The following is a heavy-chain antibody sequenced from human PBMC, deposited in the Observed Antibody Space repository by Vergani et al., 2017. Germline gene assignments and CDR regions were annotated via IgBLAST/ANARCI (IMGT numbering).Heavy chain of an antibody. CDR2: IYYSGST. J-gene: IGHJ4*02. Sequence: QVQLQESGPGLVTPSQTLSLTCTVSGGSISSGDYYWSWIRQPPGKGLEWIGYIYYSGSTYYNPSLKSRVTISVDTSKNQFSLKLSSVTAADTAVYYCARDPRDGYNYKGLGFDYWGQGTLVTVSS. CDR3: ARDPRDGYNYKGLGFDY. D-gene: IGHD5-24*01. CDR1: GGSISSGDYY. V-gene: IGHV4-30-4*08.